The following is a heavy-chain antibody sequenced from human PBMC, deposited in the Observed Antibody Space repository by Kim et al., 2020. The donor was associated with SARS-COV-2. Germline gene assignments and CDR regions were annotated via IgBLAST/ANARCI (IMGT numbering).Heavy chain of an antibody. Sequence: GGSLRLSCAASGFTFSSYTMNWVRQAPGKGLEWVSSISSSSSYIYYADSVKGRFTISRDNAKNSLYLQMNSLRAEDTAVYYCARVLSSGWSYFDYWGQEPWSPSPQ. D-gene: IGHD6-19*01. CDR1: GFTFSSYT. CDR3: ARVLSSGWSYFDY. CDR2: ISSSSSYI. V-gene: IGHV3-21*01. J-gene: IGHJ4*01.